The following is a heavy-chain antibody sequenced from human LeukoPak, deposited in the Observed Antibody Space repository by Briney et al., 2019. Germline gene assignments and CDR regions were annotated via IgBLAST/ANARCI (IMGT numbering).Heavy chain of an antibody. CDR2: ISDSGGNT. Sequence: GGSLRLSCAASGFTFNTYAMSWVRQAPWERLQWASGISDSGGNTYYADSVRGRFTISRDNSKNTLYLQMNSLRAEDTAVYYCARHRSSWLIDYWGQGTLVTVSS. D-gene: IGHD6-6*01. J-gene: IGHJ4*02. CDR1: GFTFNTYA. CDR3: ARHRSSWLIDY. V-gene: IGHV3-23*01.